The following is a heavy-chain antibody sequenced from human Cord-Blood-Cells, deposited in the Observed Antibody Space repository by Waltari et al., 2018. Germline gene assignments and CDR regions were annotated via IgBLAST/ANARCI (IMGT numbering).Heavy chain of an antibody. D-gene: IGHD1-26*01. Sequence: QVQLPQWGAGLLKPSETLSLTCTVYGGSFSGYSGSWIRHPPGKGLEWIGEINHSGSTNYNPSLKSRVTISVDTSKNQFSLKLSSVTAADTAVYYCARGGGSYYNWFDPWGQGTLVTVSS. CDR3: ARGGGSYYNWFDP. CDR2: INHSGST. CDR1: GGSFSGYS. J-gene: IGHJ5*02. V-gene: IGHV4-34*01.